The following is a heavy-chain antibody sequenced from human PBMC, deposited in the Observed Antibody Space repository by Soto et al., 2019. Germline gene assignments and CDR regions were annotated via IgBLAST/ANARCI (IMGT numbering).Heavy chain of an antibody. Sequence: PGGSLRLSCTASGFTFGDYAMSWVRQAPGKGLEWVSFIRSKAYGGTTEYAASVKGRFTISRDDSKSIAYLQMNSLKTEDTAVYYCTRYFSYSSGCLAYWGQGTLVTVS. D-gene: IGHD6-19*01. J-gene: IGHJ4*02. CDR1: GFTFGDYA. CDR3: TRYFSYSSGCLAY. CDR2: IRSKAYGGTT. V-gene: IGHV3-49*04.